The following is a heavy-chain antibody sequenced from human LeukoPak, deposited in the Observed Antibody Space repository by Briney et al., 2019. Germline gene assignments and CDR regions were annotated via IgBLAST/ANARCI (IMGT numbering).Heavy chain of an antibody. V-gene: IGHV4-34*01. CDR1: GGSFSGYY. D-gene: IGHD4-23*01. CDR3: AKDGPADPEARLRWPQGRAFDL. Sequence: PSETLSLTCAVYGGSFSGYYWSWIREPPGKGLEWIGEINHSGSTNYNPSLKSRVTMSVDTSKNQFSLKLSSVTAEDTAVYYCAKDGPADPEARLRWPQGRAFDLWGQGTMVTVSS. J-gene: IGHJ3*01. CDR2: INHSGST.